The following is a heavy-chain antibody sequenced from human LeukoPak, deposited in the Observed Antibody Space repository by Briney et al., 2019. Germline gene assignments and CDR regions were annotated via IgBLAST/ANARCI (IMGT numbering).Heavy chain of an antibody. Sequence: SETLSLTCTVSGGSISSYYWSWIRQPAGKGLEWIGRINTSGSTNYNPSLKSRVTMSVDTSKNQFSLKLSSVTAADTAVYYCASYAGFGEYWYFDLWGRGTLVTVSS. J-gene: IGHJ2*01. CDR1: GGSISSYY. CDR2: INTSGST. D-gene: IGHD3-10*01. V-gene: IGHV4-4*07. CDR3: ASYAGFGEYWYFDL.